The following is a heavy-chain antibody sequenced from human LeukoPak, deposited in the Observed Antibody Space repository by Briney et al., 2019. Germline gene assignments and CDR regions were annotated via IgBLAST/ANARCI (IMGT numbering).Heavy chain of an antibody. CDR2: MNPNSGNT. V-gene: IGHV1-8*01. D-gene: IGHD2-15*01. Sequence: ASVKVSCKASGYTFTSYDINWVRQATGQGLEWMGWMNPNSGNTGYAQKFQGRVTMTRNTSISTAYMELSSLRSEDTAVYYCARAPLYLNRRSGGASLILYYFDYWGQGTLVTVSS. CDR1: GYTFTSYD. J-gene: IGHJ4*02. CDR3: ARAPLYLNRRSGGASLILYYFDY.